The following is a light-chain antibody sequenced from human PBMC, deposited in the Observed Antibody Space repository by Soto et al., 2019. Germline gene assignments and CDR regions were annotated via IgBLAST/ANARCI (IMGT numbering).Light chain of an antibody. CDR1: SSDVGSSNF. J-gene: IGLJ2*01. CDR2: DIT. V-gene: IGLV2-11*01. CDR3: CSYAGTYTPVV. Sequence: QSVLTQPRSVSGSPGQSVAISCTGTSSDVGSSNFVSWYQQHPGKAPKLMIYDITERPSGVPDRFSGSKSGNTASLTISGLQTEDEADYSCCSYAGTYTPVVFGGGTKLTVL.